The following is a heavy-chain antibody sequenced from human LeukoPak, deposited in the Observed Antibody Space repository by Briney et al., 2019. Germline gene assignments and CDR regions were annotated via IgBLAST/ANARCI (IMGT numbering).Heavy chain of an antibody. V-gene: IGHV3-64D*09. Sequence: GGSLRLSCSASGFPFSSYAMHWVRQAPGKGLEDVSAISDSGGSTYYADSVKGRFTISRDNSKNTLYLQMSSLRAEDTAVYFCVRGYSFGPYGMDVWGQGTTVTVSS. CDR3: VRGYSFGPYGMDV. D-gene: IGHD2-15*01. CDR1: GFPFSSYA. J-gene: IGHJ6*02. CDR2: ISDSGGST.